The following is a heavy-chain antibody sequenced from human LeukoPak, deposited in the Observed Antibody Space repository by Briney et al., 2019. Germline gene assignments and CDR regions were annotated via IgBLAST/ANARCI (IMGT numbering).Heavy chain of an antibody. V-gene: IGHV3-48*04. Sequence: GGSLRLSCAASGFTFSSYSMTWVRQAPGKGLEWVSYISSSSSTIYYADSVKGRFTISRDNAKNSLYLQMNSLRAEDTAVYYCARMGVTTDYYMDVWGKGTTVTVSS. CDR2: ISSSSSTI. CDR1: GFTFSSYS. J-gene: IGHJ6*03. CDR3: ARMGVTTDYYMDV. D-gene: IGHD3-16*01.